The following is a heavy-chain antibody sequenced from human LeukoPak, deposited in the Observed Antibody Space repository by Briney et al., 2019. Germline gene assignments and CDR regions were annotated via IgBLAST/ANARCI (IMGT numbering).Heavy chain of an antibody. CDR3: ARLYASSSQHAFDI. Sequence: PETLSLTCTVSGGSISSYYWSWIRQPAGKGLEWIGRIYTSGSTNYNPSLKSRVTMSVDTSKNQFSLKLSSVTAADTAVYYCARLYASSSQHAFDIWGQGTMVTVSS. D-gene: IGHD2/OR15-2a*01. CDR2: IYTSGST. V-gene: IGHV4-4*07. J-gene: IGHJ3*02. CDR1: GGSISSYY.